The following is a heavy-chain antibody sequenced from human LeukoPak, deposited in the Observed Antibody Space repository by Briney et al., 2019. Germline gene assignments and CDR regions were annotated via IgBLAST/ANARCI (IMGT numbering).Heavy chain of an antibody. CDR3: ARAGRDYNYGFWWFDP. J-gene: IGHJ5*02. D-gene: IGHD3/OR15-3a*01. CDR1: GFNFGDYA. CDR2: IKSKTNGGRI. Sequence: PGGSLRLSCTGSGFNFGDYAMSWVRQAPGKGLEWVSFIKSKTNGGRIEYAASVKGRFTISRDDSKSVAYLQMNSLKTEDTAIYYCARAGRDYNYGFWWFDPWGQGTLVTVSS. V-gene: IGHV3-49*04.